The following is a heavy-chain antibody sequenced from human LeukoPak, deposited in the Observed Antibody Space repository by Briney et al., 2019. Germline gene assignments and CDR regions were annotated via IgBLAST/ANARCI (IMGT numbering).Heavy chain of an antibody. V-gene: IGHV4-39*01. CDR1: GGSISSSSYY. J-gene: IGHJ4*02. Sequence: SETLSLTCTVSGGSISSSSYYWVRVRQPPGKGLEWIVSSNYSGVTYYNPSLMSRVTISVDTSKNKFSVKLSSVTAADTTVYYCATRGATVTPSLWDFDYWGQGTLVTVSS. CDR2: SNYSGVT. D-gene: IGHD4-17*01. CDR3: ATRGATVTPSLWDFDY.